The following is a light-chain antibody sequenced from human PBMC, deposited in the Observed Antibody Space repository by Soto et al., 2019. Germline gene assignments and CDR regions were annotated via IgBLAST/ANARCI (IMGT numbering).Light chain of an antibody. CDR1: QSVSNW. CDR2: NAS. V-gene: IGKV1-5*03. J-gene: IGKJ1*01. Sequence: DIQMTQSPSTLSSSVGDRVTITCRASQSVSNWLAWYQQKPGPAPNLLIYNASTLESGVPSRFSGSGSGTEFTLTIRSLQPDDSANYYCQQNSDTWTFGQGTKVEIK. CDR3: QQNSDTWT.